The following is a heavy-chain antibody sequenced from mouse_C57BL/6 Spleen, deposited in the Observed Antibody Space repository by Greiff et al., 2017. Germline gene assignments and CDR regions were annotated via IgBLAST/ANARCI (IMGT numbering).Heavy chain of an antibody. Sequence: VQLVESGAELVRPGASVTLSCKASGYTFTDYEMHWVKQTPVHGLEWIGAIDPETGGTAYNQKFKGKAILTADKSSSTAYMELRSLTSEDSAVYYSTRRCLGLLLRPLDYWGQGTTLTVSS. CDR1: GYTFTDYE. V-gene: IGHV1-15*01. D-gene: IGHD1-1*01. CDR2: IDPETGGT. J-gene: IGHJ2*01. CDR3: TRRCLGLLLRPLDY.